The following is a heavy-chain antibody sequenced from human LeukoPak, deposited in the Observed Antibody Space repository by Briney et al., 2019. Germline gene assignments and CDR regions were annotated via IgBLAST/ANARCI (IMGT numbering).Heavy chain of an antibody. Sequence: GSSLNICCEGSGYSFSNYWIGWVRQLPGKGLGWMGIIYPVDYETRDSTSFQGLATISVDKSISTAYQQWSSLKASDTAMYYCAIPPGYCGNDCSFDHWGQGTQVTDS. CDR1: GYSFSNYW. D-gene: IGHD2-21*02. J-gene: IGHJ4*02. CDR3: AIPPGYCGNDCSFDH. CDR2: IYPVDYET. V-gene: IGHV5-51*01.